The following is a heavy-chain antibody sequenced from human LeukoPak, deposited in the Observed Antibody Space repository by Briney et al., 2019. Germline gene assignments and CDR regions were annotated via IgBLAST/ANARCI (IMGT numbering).Heavy chain of an antibody. CDR3: ARVSANYFDY. D-gene: IGHD2-8*01. J-gene: IGHJ4*02. CDR1: GFTFSNYE. V-gene: IGHV3-48*03. CDR2: ISSSGGTI. Sequence: AGGSLRLSCAASGFTFSNYEMNWVRQAPGKGLEWVSYISSSGGTIYYADSVKGRFTISRDNAKHSLYLQINSLRAEDTAVYYCARVSANYFDYWGQGTLVTVSS.